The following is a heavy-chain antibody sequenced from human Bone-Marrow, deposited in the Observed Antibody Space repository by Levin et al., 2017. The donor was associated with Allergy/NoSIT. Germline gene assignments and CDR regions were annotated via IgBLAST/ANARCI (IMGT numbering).Heavy chain of an antibody. CDR2: IDSDGSST. Sequence: PGGSLRLSCAASGFTFSSYWMHWVRQAPGKGLAWVSRIDSDGSSTSYADSVRGRFTISRDNAKNTLYLQMNSLRAEDTAVYYCARDIAVAGTVGNWFDPWGQGTLVTVSS. CDR3: ARDIAVAGTVGNWFDP. D-gene: IGHD6-19*01. CDR1: GFTFSSYW. V-gene: IGHV3-74*01. J-gene: IGHJ5*02.